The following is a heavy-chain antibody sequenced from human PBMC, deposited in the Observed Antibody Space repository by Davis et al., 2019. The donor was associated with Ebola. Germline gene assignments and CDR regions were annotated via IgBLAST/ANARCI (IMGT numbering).Heavy chain of an antibody. CDR3: AAVRLLTMIVVVTEFDP. Sequence: ASVKVSCKASGYTFTSYGISWVRQAPGQGLEWMGWISAYNGNTNYAQKLQGRVTMTRDTSTSTVYMELSSLRSEDTAVYYCAAVRLLTMIVVVTEFDPWGQGTLVTVSS. J-gene: IGHJ5*02. CDR1: GYTFTSYG. V-gene: IGHV1-18*04. CDR2: ISAYNGNT. D-gene: IGHD3-22*01.